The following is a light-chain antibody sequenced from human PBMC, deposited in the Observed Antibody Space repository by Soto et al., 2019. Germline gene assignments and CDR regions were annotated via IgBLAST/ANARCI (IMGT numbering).Light chain of an antibody. CDR1: SSDVGGYNY. CDR3: CLYIGATTYV. V-gene: IGLV2-14*01. Sequence: QSALTQPASVSGSPGQSITLSCTGTSSDVGGYNYVSWYQQHPGKAPKLMIYEVSNRPSGVSNRFSGSKSGNTASLTISGLQAEDGADYYCCLYIGATTYVFGTGTKVTVL. CDR2: EVS. J-gene: IGLJ1*01.